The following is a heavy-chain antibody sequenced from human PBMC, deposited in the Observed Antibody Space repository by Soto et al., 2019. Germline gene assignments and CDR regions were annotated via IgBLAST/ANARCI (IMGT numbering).Heavy chain of an antibody. Sequence: EVQLLESGGGLVQPGGSLRLSCAASGFTFSSYAMSWVRQAPGKGLEWVSAISGSGGSTYYADSVKGRFTISRDNSKNTLYLQMNSLRAEDTAVYYCAKAPRYCSSTSCCRGYYYYYYMYVWGKGTTVTVSS. CDR3: AKAPRYCSSTSCCRGYYYYYYMYV. D-gene: IGHD2-2*01. J-gene: IGHJ6*03. CDR2: ISGSGGST. V-gene: IGHV3-23*01. CDR1: GFTFSSYA.